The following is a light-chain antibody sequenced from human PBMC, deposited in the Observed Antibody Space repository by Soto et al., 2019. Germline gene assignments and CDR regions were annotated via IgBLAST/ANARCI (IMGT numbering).Light chain of an antibody. CDR2: EVS. J-gene: IGKJ4*01. V-gene: IGKV2-24*01. CDR3: MQTTHFPLT. Sequence: DIVLTQTPLSSPVTLGQPASISCRSSQSLVHSDGNTYLNWLQQRPGQPPRLLIYEVSNRFSGGQEGFGGGGGGKDFTLEISRVEAEEGGVYYCMQTTHFPLTFGGGTKVEIK. CDR1: QSLVHSDGNTY.